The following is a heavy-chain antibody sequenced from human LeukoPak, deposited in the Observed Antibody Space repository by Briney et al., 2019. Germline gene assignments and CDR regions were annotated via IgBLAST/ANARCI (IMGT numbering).Heavy chain of an antibody. CDR1: GFTFSTYA. V-gene: IGHV3-23*01. Sequence: GGSLRLSCTTSGFTFSTYAMSWVRQAPGKGLEWVSGIGHSGFSTHYADSVKGRFTISRDSSKNTLYLQMNSLRAEDTAVYYCARDNGYGSFGYWSQGTLVTVSS. CDR3: ARDNGYGSFGY. J-gene: IGHJ4*02. D-gene: IGHD5-12*01. CDR2: IGHSGFST.